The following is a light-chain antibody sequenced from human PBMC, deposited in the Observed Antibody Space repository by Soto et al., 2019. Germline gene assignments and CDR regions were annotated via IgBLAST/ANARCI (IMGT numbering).Light chain of an antibody. CDR2: EAS. V-gene: IGKV3-11*01. J-gene: IGKJ1*01. CDR3: HQRSYWPWT. Sequence: EIVLTQSPATLSLSPGERATLSCRASQSVSGYLVWYQQKPGQAPRPLIYEASTRATGIPARFSGSGTGTDFTLTINSLEPEDFAVYFCHQRSYWPWTFGQGTKVEIK. CDR1: QSVSGY.